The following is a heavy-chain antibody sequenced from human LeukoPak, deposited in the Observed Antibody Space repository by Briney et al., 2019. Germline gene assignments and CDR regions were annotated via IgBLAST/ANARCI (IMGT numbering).Heavy chain of an antibody. CDR3: AKDIRGYSGYDSGLWD. D-gene: IGHD5-12*01. J-gene: IGHJ4*02. CDR1: GFTFSSYG. CDR2: ISYDGSNK. V-gene: IGHV3-30*18. Sequence: GGSLRLSCAASGFTFSSYGMHWVRQAPGKGLEWVAVISYDGSNKYYADSVKGRFTISRDNSKNTLYLQMNSLRAEDTAVYYCAKDIRGYSGYDSGLWDWGQGTLVTVSS.